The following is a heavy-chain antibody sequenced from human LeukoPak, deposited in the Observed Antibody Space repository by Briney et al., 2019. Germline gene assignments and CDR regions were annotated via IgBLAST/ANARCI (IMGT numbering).Heavy chain of an antibody. CDR1: GYTFTGYY. J-gene: IGHJ4*02. D-gene: IGHD5-12*01. Sequence: ASVKVSCKASGYTFTGYYIHWVRQAPGQGLEWMGWINPNNAGTNYAQKFQGRVTMTRDTSISTAYMELNRLTSDDTAVYYCARDKHTGYETFDYWGQGTPVTVSS. V-gene: IGHV1-2*02. CDR2: INPNNAGT. CDR3: ARDKHTGYETFDY.